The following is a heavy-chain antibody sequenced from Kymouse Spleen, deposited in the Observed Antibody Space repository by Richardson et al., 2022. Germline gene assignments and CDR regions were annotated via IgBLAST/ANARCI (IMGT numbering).Heavy chain of an antibody. Sequence: EVQLVESGGGLVQPGGSLKLSCAASGFTFSGSAMHWVRQASGKGLEWVGRIRSKANSYATAYAASVKGRFTISRDDSKNTAYLQMNSLKTEDTAVYFRVGHDILTGYSLGPGNPGHRLL. CDR1: GFTFSGSA. J-gene: IGHJ4*02,IGHJ5*02. D-gene: IGHD3-9*01. V-gene: IGHV3-73*02. CDR2: IRSKANSYAT. CDR3: VGHDILTGYS.